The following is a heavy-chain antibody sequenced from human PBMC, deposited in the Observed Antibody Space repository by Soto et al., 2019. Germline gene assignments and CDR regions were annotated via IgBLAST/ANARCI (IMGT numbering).Heavy chain of an antibody. CDR3: AREEEVYYDGSGAPLDY. D-gene: IGHD3-22*01. CDR2: IWYDGSNK. V-gene: IGHV3-33*01. CDR1: GFHFSSHG. Sequence: GGSLRLSYAAFGFHFSSHGMHWVRQAPGKGLEWVAVIWYDGSNKYYADSVKGRFTISRDNSKNTLYLQMDSLRAEDTAVYYCAREEEVYYDGSGAPLDYWGQGTLVTVSS. J-gene: IGHJ4*02.